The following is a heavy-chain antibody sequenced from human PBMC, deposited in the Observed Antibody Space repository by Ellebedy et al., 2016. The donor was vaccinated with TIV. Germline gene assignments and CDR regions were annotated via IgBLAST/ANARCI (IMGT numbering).Heavy chain of an antibody. CDR3: ARGAYYYDSSGYYWKGGYDY. CDR1: GGSVSSGDYY. CDR2: IYYSGST. D-gene: IGHD3-22*01. Sequence: SETLSLTXTVSGGSVSSGDYYWNWIRQPPGKGLEWIGYIYYSGSTNYNNSLRSRVTISADTSKNQFSLQLNSVTPEDTAVYYCARGAYYYDSSGYYWKGGYDYWGQGTLVTVSS. V-gene: IGHV4-61*08. J-gene: IGHJ4*02.